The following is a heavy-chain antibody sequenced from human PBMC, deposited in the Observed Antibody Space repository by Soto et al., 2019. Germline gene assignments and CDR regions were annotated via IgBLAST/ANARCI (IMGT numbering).Heavy chain of an antibody. CDR2: IWYDGSNK. CDR1: GFTSSSYG. CDR3: ARDWPGEHAFDI. V-gene: IGHV3-33*01. Sequence: QVQLVASGGGVVQPGRSLRLSCAASGFTSSSYGMHWVRQAPGKGLEWVAVIWYDGSNKYYADSVKGRFTISRDTSKNTLYLQVNSLGAEDTAVYYWARDWPGEHAFDIWGQGRMVTVSS. D-gene: IGHD3-16*01. J-gene: IGHJ3*02.